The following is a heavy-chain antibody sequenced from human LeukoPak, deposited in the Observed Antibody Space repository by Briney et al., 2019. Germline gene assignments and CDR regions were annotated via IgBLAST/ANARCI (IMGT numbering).Heavy chain of an antibody. D-gene: IGHD6-6*01. CDR3: ARGSAYTSSYAEYFHH. V-gene: IGHV3-21*04. Sequence: PGGSLRLSCAASGFTFSSYSMIWVRQAPGKGLEWVSSISSSSSYIYYADSVKGRFTISRDNAKKSLYLQMNSLRAEDTAVYYCARGSAYTSSYAEYFHHWGQGTLVTVSS. CDR2: ISSSSSYI. J-gene: IGHJ1*01. CDR1: GFTFSSYS.